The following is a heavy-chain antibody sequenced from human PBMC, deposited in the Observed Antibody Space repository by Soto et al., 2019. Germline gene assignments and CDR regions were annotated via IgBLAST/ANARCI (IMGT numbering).Heavy chain of an antibody. V-gene: IGHV4-34*01. CDR3: ARRYSGYDFDY. CDR2: INHRGST. J-gene: IGHJ4*02. CDR1: GGSFSGYY. D-gene: IGHD5-12*01. Sequence: PSETLSLTCAVYGGSFSGYYWSWIRQPPGKGLEWIGEINHRGSTNYNPSLKSRVTISVDTSKNQFSLKLSSVTAADTAVYYCARRYSGYDFDYWGQGTLVTVSS.